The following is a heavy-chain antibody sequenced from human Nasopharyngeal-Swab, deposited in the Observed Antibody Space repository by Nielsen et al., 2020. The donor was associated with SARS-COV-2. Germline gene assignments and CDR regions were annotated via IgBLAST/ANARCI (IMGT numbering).Heavy chain of an antibody. D-gene: IGHD1-26*01. J-gene: IGHJ4*02. CDR3: ARAGKPKPRLPILYSGSYHDKKYSFDYFDD. V-gene: IGHV4-34*01. Sequence: SETLSLTCAVYGGSFSGYYWSWIRQPPGKGLEWIGEINHSGSTNHNPSLKGRVTISVDTSKNKFSLKLSSVTAADTAVYYCARAGKPKPRLPILYSGSYHDKKYSFDYFDDWGQGTLVTVSS. CDR1: GGSFSGYY. CDR2: INHSGST.